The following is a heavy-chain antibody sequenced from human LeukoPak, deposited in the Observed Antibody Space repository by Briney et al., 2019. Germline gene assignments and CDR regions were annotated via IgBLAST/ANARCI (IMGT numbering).Heavy chain of an antibody. CDR1: GYTLSDYY. CDR3: ARGHRIINSLDV. Sequence: VSVKVSCEASGYTLSDYYIYWVRHAPGQGLEWLGWLNSHRCDTKNTQKFQGRVTLTRDTSISTTYMELSTLTSDDTAIYYCARGHRIINSLDVWGQGTTVIVSS. CDR2: LNSHRCDT. V-gene: IGHV1-2*02. J-gene: IGHJ6*02. D-gene: IGHD2-15*01.